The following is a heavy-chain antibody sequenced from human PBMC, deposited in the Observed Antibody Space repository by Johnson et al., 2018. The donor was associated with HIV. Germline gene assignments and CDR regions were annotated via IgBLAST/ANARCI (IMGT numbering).Heavy chain of an antibody. Sequence: VQLVESGGGVVQPGRSLRLSCAASGFTFSSYALHWVRQAPGKGLEWVALISYDGTYKSYADSVKGRFTISRDTSNNTLYLPSNNMRAEDTALYYCARVSDDDGGNPAAWGAFDIWCQGTLVTVSS. J-gene: IGHJ3*02. CDR2: ISYDGTYK. CDR1: GFTFSSYA. V-gene: IGHV3-30*04. CDR3: ARVSDDDGGNPAAWGAFDI. D-gene: IGHD4-23*01.